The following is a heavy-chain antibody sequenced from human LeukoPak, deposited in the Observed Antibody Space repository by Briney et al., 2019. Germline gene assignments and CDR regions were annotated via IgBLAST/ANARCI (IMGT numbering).Heavy chain of an antibody. CDR3: SHSDYYYMDV. CDR1: GGSFSGYY. Sequence: SETLSLTCAVYGGSFSGYYWSWIRQPPGKGLEWIGEINHSGSTNYNPSLKSRVTISVDTSKNQFSLKLSSVTAADTAVYYCSHSDYYYMDVWGKGTTVTVSS. CDR2: INHSGST. V-gene: IGHV4-34*01. J-gene: IGHJ6*03.